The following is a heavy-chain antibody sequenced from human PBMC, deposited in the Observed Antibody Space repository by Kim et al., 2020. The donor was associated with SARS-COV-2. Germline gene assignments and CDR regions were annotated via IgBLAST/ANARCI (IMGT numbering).Heavy chain of an antibody. V-gene: IGHV3-23*01. CDR2: IGGSGGTT. J-gene: IGHJ3*02. CDR1: GFTFSRFA. Sequence: GGSLRLSCATSGFTFSRFAMNWFRQAPGKGLEWVSAIGGSGGTTYYAESVKDRFTISRDNSKNTVFLKVRSLRVEDTAVYYCAKAVSGGYVGTEAFDIWG. D-gene: IGHD1-26*01. CDR3: AKAVSGGYVGTEAFDI.